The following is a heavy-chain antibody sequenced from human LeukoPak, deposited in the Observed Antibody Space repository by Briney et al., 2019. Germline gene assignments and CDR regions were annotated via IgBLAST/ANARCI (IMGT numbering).Heavy chain of an antibody. CDR2: ISGDGGST. CDR1: GFMFHDYA. J-gene: IGHJ4*02. CDR3: ARESESSGWYDY. V-gene: IGHV3-43*02. D-gene: IGHD6-19*01. Sequence: PGGSLRLSCAAPGFMFHDYATHCVRQAPGKGLEWVSLISGDGGSTFYADSVKGRFTISRDNSKNSLYLQMNSLRSDDTALYYCARESESSGWYDYWGQGTLGTVSA.